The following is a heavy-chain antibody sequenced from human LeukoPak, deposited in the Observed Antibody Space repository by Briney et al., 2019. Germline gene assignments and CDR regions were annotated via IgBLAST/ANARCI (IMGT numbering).Heavy chain of an antibody. CDR1: GGSINNYH. V-gene: IGHV4-4*07. CDR3: ARRDISSGWSFDY. Sequence: SETLSLTCTVSGGSINNYHWSWIRQPAGKGLEWIGQIYTDGSTNYNPPLKSRVTMSIDTTEDRVSLTIRSVTAADTAFYYCARRDISSGWSFDYWGRGTLVTVSS. D-gene: IGHD6-19*01. J-gene: IGHJ4*02. CDR2: IYTDGST.